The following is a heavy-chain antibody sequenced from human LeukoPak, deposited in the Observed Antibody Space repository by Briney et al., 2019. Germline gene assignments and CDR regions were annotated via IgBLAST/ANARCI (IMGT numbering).Heavy chain of an antibody. Sequence: ASVKVSCKASGYTLNGYYMHWVRQAPGQGLEWMGWINPNSGGTNYAQKFQGRVTMTRDTSISTAYMELRRLRSDDTAVYYCARRREDIVVVPAAAYDAFDIWGQGAMVTVSS. CDR2: INPNSGGT. CDR3: ARRREDIVVVPAAAYDAFDI. CDR1: GYTLNGYY. V-gene: IGHV1-2*02. D-gene: IGHD2-2*01. J-gene: IGHJ3*02.